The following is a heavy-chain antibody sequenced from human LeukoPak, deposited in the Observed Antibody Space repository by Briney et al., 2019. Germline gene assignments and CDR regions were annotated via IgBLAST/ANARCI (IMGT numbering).Heavy chain of an antibody. CDR2: ITADSGTT. CDR1: GFTFSTKS. J-gene: IGHJ4*02. CDR3: ASRDYFDY. Sequence: PGGSLRLSCAVSGFTFSTKSMNWVRQAPGKGLEWVSYITADSGTTYYADSVKGRFTISRDNAKNSLYLQMNSLRDEDTAVYYCASRDYFDYWGQGTPVTVSS. V-gene: IGHV3-48*02.